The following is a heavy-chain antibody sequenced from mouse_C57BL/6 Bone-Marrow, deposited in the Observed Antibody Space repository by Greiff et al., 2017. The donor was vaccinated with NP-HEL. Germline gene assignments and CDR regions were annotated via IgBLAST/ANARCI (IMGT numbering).Heavy chain of an antibody. CDR1: GYTFTSHW. CDR2: LFPGSGST. D-gene: IGHD2-4*01. J-gene: IGHJ4*01. CDR3: ARDYDALYAMGY. Sequence: QVQLQQSGPELVRPGASVKISCKAPGYTFTSHWMQWVRQRPGQGLEWIGELFPGSGSTYYNEKFKGKATLTVDTSSSTAYMQLSSLTSEDSAVYVCARDYDALYAMGYWGRGTTVTVSA. V-gene: IGHV1-56*01.